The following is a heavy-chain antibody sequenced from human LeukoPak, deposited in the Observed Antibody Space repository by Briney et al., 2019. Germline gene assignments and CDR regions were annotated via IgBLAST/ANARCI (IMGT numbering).Heavy chain of an antibody. Sequence: ASVKVSCKVSGYTVTELSMHWVRQAPGKGLEWMGGFDPEDGETIYAQKFQGRVTMTEDTSTDTAYMELSSLRSEDTAVYYCATAEPLTLVLHGDYFDYWGQGTLVTVSS. V-gene: IGHV1-24*01. CDR2: FDPEDGET. CDR1: GYTVTELS. J-gene: IGHJ4*02. D-gene: IGHD1-14*01. CDR3: ATAEPLTLVLHGDYFDY.